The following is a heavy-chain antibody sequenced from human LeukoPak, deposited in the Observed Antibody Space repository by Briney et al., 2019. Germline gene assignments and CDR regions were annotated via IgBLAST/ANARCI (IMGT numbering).Heavy chain of an antibody. V-gene: IGHV3-74*01. CDR2: INSDGSST. CDR1: GFTFSTYW. D-gene: IGHD3-10*02. CDR3: AELGITMIGGV. Sequence: GGSLRLSCAASGFTFSTYWMHWVRQAPGKGLVWVSRINSDGSSTSYADSVKGRFTISRDNAKNTLYLQMNSLRAEDTAVYYCAELGITMIGGVWGKGTTVTISS. J-gene: IGHJ6*04.